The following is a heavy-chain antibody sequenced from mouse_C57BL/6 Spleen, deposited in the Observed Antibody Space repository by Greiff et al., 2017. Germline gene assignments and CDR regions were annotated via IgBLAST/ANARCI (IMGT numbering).Heavy chain of an antibody. D-gene: IGHD1-1*01. J-gene: IGHJ4*01. V-gene: IGHV5-9-1*02. CDR2: ISSGGDYI. Sequence: EVKLVESGEGLVKPGGSLKLSCAASGFTFSSYAMSWVRQTPEKRLEWVAYISSGGDYIYYADTVKGRFTISRDNARNTLSLQMNSLKSEDTAMYDCTRDRYYGSRNAMDYWGQGTSGTVSS. CDR1: GFTFSSYA. CDR3: TRDRYYGSRNAMDY.